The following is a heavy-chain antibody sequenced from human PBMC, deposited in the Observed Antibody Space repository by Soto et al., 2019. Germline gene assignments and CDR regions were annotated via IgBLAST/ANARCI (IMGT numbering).Heavy chain of an antibody. Sequence: SQTLSLTCGISGDSVSSNTATWNWIRQSPSRGLEWLGRTYYRSQWHNECEESVKGRITISPDTSKNQFSLQLNSMSPEDTAVYHCARERGFLSEALDIWGRGTMVTVSS. CDR2: TYYRSQWHN. CDR1: GDSVSSNTAT. J-gene: IGHJ3*02. CDR3: ARERGFLSEALDI. V-gene: IGHV6-1*01. D-gene: IGHD2-21*01.